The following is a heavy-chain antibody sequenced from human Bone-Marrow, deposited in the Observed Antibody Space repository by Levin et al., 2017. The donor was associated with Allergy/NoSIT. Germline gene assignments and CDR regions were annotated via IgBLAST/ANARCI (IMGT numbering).Heavy chain of an antibody. Sequence: SQTLSLTCGVYGGSFSGYYWSWIRQPPGKGLEWIGEIDQSGNLNYNPSLKSRVTIEVDKSKNHFSLKLSSVNAADTALSYRSRGGQYSYGDRGVWFDPWGQGPLVTVSS. CDR3: SRGGQYSYGDRGVWFDP. CDR2: IDQSGNL. CDR1: GGSFSGYY. D-gene: IGHD5-18*01. J-gene: IGHJ5*02. V-gene: IGHV4-34*01.